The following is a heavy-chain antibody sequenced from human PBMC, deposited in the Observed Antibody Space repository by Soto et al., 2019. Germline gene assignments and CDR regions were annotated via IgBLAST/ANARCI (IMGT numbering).Heavy chain of an antibody. J-gene: IGHJ4*02. V-gene: IGHV1-45*02. Sequence: QMQLVQSGAEVKKTGSSVTVSCKALGNTFTYRYLHWVRQAPGQALEWMGWITPFSGDVHYAQKFQERVTITTDRSINTAYMQMSSLRSEDTAMYFCAGGGAGSGPFTWELPDHWGQGTLVTVS. CDR3: AGGGAGSGPFTWELPDH. CDR1: GNTFTYRY. D-gene: IGHD1-26*01. CDR2: ITPFSGDV.